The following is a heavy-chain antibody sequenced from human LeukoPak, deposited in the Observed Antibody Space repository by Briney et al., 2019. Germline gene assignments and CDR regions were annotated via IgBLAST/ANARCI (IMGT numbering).Heavy chain of an antibody. Sequence: QPGGSLRLSCAASGFTFSTYRMHWVRQAPGKGLEWVSRIFSDGIKTNYADSVKGRFTISRDNAKNTLYLQMDSLTVEDTALYYCARDYGDYTGEYSFDYWGQGTLVTVSA. D-gene: IGHD4-17*01. CDR2: IFSDGIKT. CDR1: GFTFSTYR. J-gene: IGHJ4*02. CDR3: ARDYGDYTGEYSFDY. V-gene: IGHV3-74*01.